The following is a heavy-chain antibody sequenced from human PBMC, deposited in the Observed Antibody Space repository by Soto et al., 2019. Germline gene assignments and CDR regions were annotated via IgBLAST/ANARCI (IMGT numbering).Heavy chain of an antibody. D-gene: IGHD3-22*01. J-gene: IGHJ4*02. Sequence: VASVKVSCKASGYTFTSYCISWVRQAPGQGLEWMGWISAYNGNTNYAQKLQGRVTMTTDTSTSTAYMELRSLRSDDTAVYYCARGPPSYYDSSGYYKYFDYWGQGTLVTVSS. V-gene: IGHV1-18*01. CDR1: GYTFTSYC. CDR2: ISAYNGNT. CDR3: ARGPPSYYDSSGYYKYFDY.